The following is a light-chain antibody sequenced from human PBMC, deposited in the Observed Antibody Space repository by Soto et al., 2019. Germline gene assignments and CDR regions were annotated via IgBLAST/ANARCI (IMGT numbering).Light chain of an antibody. CDR2: DAS. CDR1: QSVSSY. Sequence: EIVLTQSPATLSLSPGERATLSCRASQSVSSYLAWYQQKPGQAPRLLIYDASNRATGIPARFSGSVSGTDFTLTISSLEPEDFAVYYCQQRSNCPPFTFGPGTKVDIK. J-gene: IGKJ3*01. CDR3: QQRSNCPPFT. V-gene: IGKV3-11*01.